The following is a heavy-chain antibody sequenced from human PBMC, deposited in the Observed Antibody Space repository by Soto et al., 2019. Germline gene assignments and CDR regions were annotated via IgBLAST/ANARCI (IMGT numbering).Heavy chain of an antibody. CDR3: ARDGVVVMNKWFDP. D-gene: IGHD3-22*01. CDR1: GGSFSGYY. CDR2: INHSGST. J-gene: IGHJ5*02. Sequence: QVQLQQWGAGLLKPSETLSLTCAVYGGSFSGYYWSWIRQPPGQGLEWIGEINHSGSTNYNPSLKSRVTISVDTSKNQFSLKLSSVTAADTAVYYCARDGVVVMNKWFDPWGQGTLVTVSS. V-gene: IGHV4-34*01.